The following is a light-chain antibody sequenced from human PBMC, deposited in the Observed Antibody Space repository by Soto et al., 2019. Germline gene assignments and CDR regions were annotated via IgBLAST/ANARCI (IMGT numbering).Light chain of an antibody. CDR1: QSVRSN. J-gene: IGKJ1*01. V-gene: IGKV3-15*01. Sequence: EMVRTEWPATVCVSRGERARLSGGASQSVRSNLAWYQKKPGQDTRILIYGASTRATGITARFSGSGSGKELTLNIRRLQSEDFAVYYCKKYNNWPRTFGQGTKVDI. CDR3: KKYNNWPRT. CDR2: GAS.